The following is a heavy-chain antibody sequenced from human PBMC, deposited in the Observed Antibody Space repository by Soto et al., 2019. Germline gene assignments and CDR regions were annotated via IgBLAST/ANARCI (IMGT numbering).Heavy chain of an antibody. CDR1: GGSISSSSYY. D-gene: IGHD2-8*01. CDR3: AQIMVYAMSHNWSDP. CDR2: IYYSGST. Sequence: QLQLQESGPGLVKPSETLSLTCTVSGGSISSSSYYWGWIRQPPGKGLEWIGSIYYSGSTYYNPSLKSRVTISVDTSKNQFSLKLSSVTAADTAVYYCAQIMVYAMSHNWSDPWGQGTLVTVSS. J-gene: IGHJ5*02. V-gene: IGHV4-39*01.